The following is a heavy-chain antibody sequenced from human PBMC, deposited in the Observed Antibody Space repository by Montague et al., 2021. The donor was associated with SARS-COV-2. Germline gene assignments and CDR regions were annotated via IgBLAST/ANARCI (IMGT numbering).Heavy chain of an antibody. Sequence: SETLSLTCTVSGGSVSGTSFYWTWIRQPPGKGLEWIVNIHHSGTTFHNLSLKSRVTISVDTSKNEFSLKLNSVTAADTAVYYCARQGGPASKHWFDPWGQGTLVTVSS. CDR2: IHHSGTT. V-gene: IGHV4-39*01. CDR1: GGSVSGTSFY. D-gene: IGHD2-2*01. J-gene: IGHJ5*02. CDR3: ARQGGPASKHWFDP.